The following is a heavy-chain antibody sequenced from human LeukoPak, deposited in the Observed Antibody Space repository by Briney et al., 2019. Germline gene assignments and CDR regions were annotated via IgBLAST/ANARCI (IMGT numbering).Heavy chain of an antibody. Sequence: GGSLRLSCAASGFTFSSYSMNWVRQAPGKGLEWVSSISSSSSYMYYADSVKGRFTISRDNAKNSLYLQMNSLRAEDTAVYYCARGKWFGELGYDYWGQGTLVTASS. V-gene: IGHV3-21*01. J-gene: IGHJ4*02. CDR1: GFTFSSYS. CDR2: ISSSSSYM. D-gene: IGHD3-10*01. CDR3: ARGKWFGELGYDY.